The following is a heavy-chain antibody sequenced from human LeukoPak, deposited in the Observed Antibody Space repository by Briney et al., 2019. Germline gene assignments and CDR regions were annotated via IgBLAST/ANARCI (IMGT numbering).Heavy chain of an antibody. Sequence: GESLKISCKGSGYSFTSYWISWVRQMPGKGLEWMGRIEPSDSYTNYSPSFQGHVTISADNSISTAYLQWSSLKASDTAMYYCARLAYCSSTSCYAGDFDYWGQGTLVTVSS. CDR1: GYSFTSYW. J-gene: IGHJ4*02. CDR3: ARLAYCSSTSCYAGDFDY. D-gene: IGHD2-2*01. V-gene: IGHV5-10-1*01. CDR2: IEPSDSYT.